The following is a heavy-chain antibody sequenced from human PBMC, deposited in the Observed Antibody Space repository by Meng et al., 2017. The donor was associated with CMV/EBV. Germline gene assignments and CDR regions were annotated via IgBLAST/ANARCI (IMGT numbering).Heavy chain of an antibody. J-gene: IGHJ4*02. Sequence: GESLKISCAASGFTFSSYAMHWVRQAPGKGLEWVAVISYDGSNKYYADSVKGRFTISRDKSKNTLYLQMNSLRAEDTAVYYCARAVRVYCSSTSCYIDYWGQGTLVTVSS. D-gene: IGHD2-2*01. CDR3: ARAVRVYCSSTSCYIDY. CDR2: ISYDGSNK. V-gene: IGHV3-30-3*01. CDR1: GFTFSSYA.